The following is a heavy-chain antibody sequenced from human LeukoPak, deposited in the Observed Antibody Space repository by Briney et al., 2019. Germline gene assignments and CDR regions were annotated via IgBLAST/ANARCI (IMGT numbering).Heavy chain of an antibody. J-gene: IGHJ4*02. CDR3: ARPPDSSSSYYFDY. CDR2: ISYDGSNK. CDR1: GFTFSSYA. V-gene: IGHV3-30-3*01. Sequence: GGSLRLSCAASGFTFSSYAMHWVRQAPGKGLEWVAVISYDGSNKYYADSVKGRFTISRDNSKNTLYLQMNSLRAEDTAVYYCARPPDSSSSYYFDYWGQGTLVTVSS. D-gene: IGHD6-6*01.